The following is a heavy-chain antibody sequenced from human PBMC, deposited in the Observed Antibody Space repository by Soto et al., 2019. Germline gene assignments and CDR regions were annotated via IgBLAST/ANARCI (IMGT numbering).Heavy chain of an antibody. CDR2: ISSSGHTI. D-gene: IGHD6-13*01. CDR1: GFSFSDYY. V-gene: IGHV3-11*01. CDR3: ARVYSSSWLNFDY. J-gene: IGHJ4*02. Sequence: GGSLRLSCAASGFSFSDYYMSWIRQAPGKGLEWVSSISSSGHTIYYADSVKGRFTISRDNAKNSLYLHMNSLRVEDTALYYCARVYSSSWLNFDYWGQGTLVTVSS.